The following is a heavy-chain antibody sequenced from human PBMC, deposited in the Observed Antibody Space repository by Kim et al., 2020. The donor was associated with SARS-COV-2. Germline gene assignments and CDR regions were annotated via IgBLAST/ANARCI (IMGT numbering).Heavy chain of an antibody. V-gene: IGHV3-48*02. CDR3: ATLGYSSGWAYYYYGMDV. CDR1: GFTFSSYS. Sequence: GGSLRLSCAASGFTFSSYSMNWVRQAPGKGLEWVSYISSSSSTIYYADSVKGRFTISRDNAKNSLYLQMNSLRDEDTAVYYCATLGYSSGWAYYYYGMDVWGQGTTVTVSS. CDR2: ISSSSSTI. D-gene: IGHD6-19*01. J-gene: IGHJ6*02.